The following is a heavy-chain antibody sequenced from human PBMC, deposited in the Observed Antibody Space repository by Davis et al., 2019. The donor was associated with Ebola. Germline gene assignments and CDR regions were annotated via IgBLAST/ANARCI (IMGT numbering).Heavy chain of an antibody. CDR2: IRSKANSYAT. D-gene: IGHD3-22*01. CDR1: GFTFSGSA. V-gene: IGHV3-73*01. CDR3: TTDSELVDY. J-gene: IGHJ4*02. Sequence: GESLKISCAASGFTFSGSAMHWVRQASGKGLEWVGRIRSKANSYATAYAASVKGRFTISRDDSKNTAYLQMNSLKTEDTAVYYCTTDSELVDYWGQRTLVTVSS.